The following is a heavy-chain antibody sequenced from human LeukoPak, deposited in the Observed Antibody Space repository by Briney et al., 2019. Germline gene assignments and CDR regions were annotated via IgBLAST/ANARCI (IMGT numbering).Heavy chain of an antibody. CDR2: IYYSGST. V-gene: IGHV4-61*01. CDR1: GGSVSSGSYY. Sequence: SETLSLTCTVSGGSVSSGSYYWSWIRQPPGKGLEWIGYIYYSGSTNYNPSLKSRVTISVDTSKNQFSLKLSSVTAADTAVYYCARGRSGELLGYWGQGTLVTVSS. CDR3: ARGRSGELLGY. D-gene: IGHD1-26*01. J-gene: IGHJ4*02.